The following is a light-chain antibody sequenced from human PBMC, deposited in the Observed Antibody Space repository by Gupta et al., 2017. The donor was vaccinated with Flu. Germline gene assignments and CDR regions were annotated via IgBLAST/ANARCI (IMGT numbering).Light chain of an antibody. CDR2: DDS. V-gene: IGLV3-21*02. CDR3: QVWYSSSDLGV. Sequence: SYVLTQPPSVSVAPGQTARITCGGNNIGSKSVQWYQQKPVQAPVLVVYDDSDRPSVVPERFSGSNSGNTATLTISRVEAGDEADYYCQVWYSSSDLGVFGGGTKLTVL. CDR1: NIGSKS. J-gene: IGLJ3*02.